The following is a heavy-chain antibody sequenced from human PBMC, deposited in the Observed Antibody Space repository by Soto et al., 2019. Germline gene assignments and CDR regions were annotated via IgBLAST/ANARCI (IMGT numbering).Heavy chain of an antibody. CDR3: ARGARLGYCSGGSCRGWFDP. CDR1: GYTFTSYE. V-gene: IGHV1-8*01. Sequence: ASVKVSCKASGYTFTSYEINWVRQATGQGFEFLGWMNPNSGNTSYAQKFQGRVTMTRDTSTSTVYMELSSLRSEDTAVYYCARGARLGYCSGGSCRGWFDPWGQGTLVTVSS. J-gene: IGHJ5*02. CDR2: MNPNSGNT. D-gene: IGHD2-15*01.